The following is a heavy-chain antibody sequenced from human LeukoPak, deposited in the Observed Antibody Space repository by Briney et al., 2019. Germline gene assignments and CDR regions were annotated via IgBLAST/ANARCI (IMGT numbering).Heavy chain of an antibody. CDR1: GFTLGSCE. V-gene: IGHV3-48*03. D-gene: IGHD2-15*01. CDR2: INSFGSVI. Sequence: PGGSLRLSCAASGFTLGSCEMNWVRQAPGKGLEWVSFINSFGSVISYADSVKGRFTFSRDIAKNSLYLQMNRLSAEDTGVYYCARERQDIKVFDYWGQGTLVTVSS. CDR3: ARERQDIKVFDY. J-gene: IGHJ4*02.